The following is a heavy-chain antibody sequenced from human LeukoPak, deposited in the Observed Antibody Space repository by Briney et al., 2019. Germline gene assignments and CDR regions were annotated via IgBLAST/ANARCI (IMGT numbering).Heavy chain of an antibody. CDR3: ARRGITYSSGFFAF. Sequence: PSETLSLTCTVSGGSISSSSYYWGRHRQPPGKGLEWFGHIFYSGNAYYNSSLKNRVTISVDTSNNQFSLHLSSVTAADTATYYCARRGITYSSGFFAFWGQGTLVTVSS. CDR1: GGSISSSSYY. V-gene: IGHV4-39*01. CDR2: IFYSGNA. D-gene: IGHD6-19*01. J-gene: IGHJ4*02.